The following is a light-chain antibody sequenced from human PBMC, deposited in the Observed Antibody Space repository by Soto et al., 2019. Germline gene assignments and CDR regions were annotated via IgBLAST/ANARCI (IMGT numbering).Light chain of an antibody. CDR3: QQRSNWPLT. Sequence: EIVLTQSPATLSLSPGVRATLSCRASQSVSSYLAWYQQKPGQAPRLLIYDAYNRATGIPARFSGSGAGTDFPLTISSLEPEDFAVYYWQQRSNWPLTFGGGTKVEIK. CDR1: QSVSSY. V-gene: IGKV3-11*01. J-gene: IGKJ4*01. CDR2: DAY.